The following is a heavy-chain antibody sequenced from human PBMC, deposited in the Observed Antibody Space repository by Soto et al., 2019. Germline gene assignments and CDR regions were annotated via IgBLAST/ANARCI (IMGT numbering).Heavy chain of an antibody. J-gene: IGHJ4*02. D-gene: IGHD3-16*02. Sequence: EVQLVESGGGLIQPGWSLRLSCAASGFTFSSYWMHWVRQAPGKGLVWVSRINGDGTSTSYADSVKGRFTISRDNAKNTLYLQMNSLRAEDTAVYYFASLGGYPIRGADYWGQGTLVTVSS. CDR1: GFTFSSYW. V-gene: IGHV3-74*01. CDR3: ASLGGYPIRGADY. CDR2: INGDGTST.